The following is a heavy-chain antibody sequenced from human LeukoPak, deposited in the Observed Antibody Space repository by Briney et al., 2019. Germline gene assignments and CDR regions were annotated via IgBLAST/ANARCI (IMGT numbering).Heavy chain of an antibody. Sequence: TSETLSLTCTVSGGSISSSSYYWGWIRQPPGKGLEWIGSIYYSGSTYYNPSLKSRVTISVDTSKNQFSLKLSSVTAADTAVYYCARQYRPRGSGSYYHFDYWGQGTLVTVSS. J-gene: IGHJ4*02. CDR3: ARQYRPRGSGSYYHFDY. CDR1: GGSISSSSYY. CDR2: IYYSGST. V-gene: IGHV4-39*01. D-gene: IGHD3-10*01.